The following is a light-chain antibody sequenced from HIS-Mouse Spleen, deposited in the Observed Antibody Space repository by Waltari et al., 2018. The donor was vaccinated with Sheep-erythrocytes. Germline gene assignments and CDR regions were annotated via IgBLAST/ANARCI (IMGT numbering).Light chain of an antibody. CDR2: DYV. J-gene: IGLJ3*02. V-gene: IGLV1-36*01. Sequence: QSVLTQPPSVSEAPRQRVTISCSGSSSNIGNNAVNWYRQLPGKAPKLPTYDYVLLPSGVADRFAGSKSGTSASLAIGGLQSEDEADYYCAAWDDSLNGWVFGGGTKLTVL. CDR3: AAWDDSLNGWV. CDR1: SSNIGNNA.